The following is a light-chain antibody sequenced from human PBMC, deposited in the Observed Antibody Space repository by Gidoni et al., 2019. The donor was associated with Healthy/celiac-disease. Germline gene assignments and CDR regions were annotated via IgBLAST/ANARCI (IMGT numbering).Light chain of an antibody. V-gene: IGKV1-39*01. CDR3: QQSYSTLIT. J-gene: IGKJ5*01. CDR1: QSISSY. CDR2: AAS. Sequence: DIQMTPSPSSLSASVGDRVTITCRASQSISSYLNWYQQKPGKAPKLLIYAASSLQSGVPSRFSGGGSGTDFTLTISSLQPEDFATYYCQQSYSTLITFGQXTRLEIK.